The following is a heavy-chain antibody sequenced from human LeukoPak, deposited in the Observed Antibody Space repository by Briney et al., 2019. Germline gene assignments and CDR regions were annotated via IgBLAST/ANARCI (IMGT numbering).Heavy chain of an antibody. CDR1: GGSISNYY. CDR3: ARFATGGLYYFDY. D-gene: IGHD6-19*01. J-gene: IGHJ4*02. V-gene: IGHV4-59*08. CDR2: MYHSGNS. Sequence: SETLSLTCTVSGGSISNYYWNWIRQPPGKGLEWIGTMYHSGNSYYNPSLQSRVTISVDTSKNQFSLKLISVTAADTAVYYCARFATGGLYYFDYWGQGTLVIVSS.